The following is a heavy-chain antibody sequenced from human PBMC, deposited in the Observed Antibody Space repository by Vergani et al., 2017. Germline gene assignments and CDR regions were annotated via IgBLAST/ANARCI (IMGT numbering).Heavy chain of an antibody. V-gene: IGHV3-21*01. CDR3: ARDRAEMELLSIDY. D-gene: IGHD5-24*01. Sequence: EVQLVESGGGLVKPGGSLRLSCAASGFTFSSYSMNWVRQAPGKGLEWVASISSSSSYIYYADSVKGRFTISRDNAKNSLYLQMNSLRAEDTAVYYCARDRAEMELLSIDYWGQGALVAVSS. J-gene: IGHJ4*02. CDR2: ISSSSSYI. CDR1: GFTFSSYS.